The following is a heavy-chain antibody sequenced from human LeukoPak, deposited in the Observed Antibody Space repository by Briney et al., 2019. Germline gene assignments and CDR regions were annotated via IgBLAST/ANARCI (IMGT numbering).Heavy chain of an antibody. CDR2: ISAASDNT. CDR1: GFTFDNYA. Sequence: GGSLRLSCAASGFTFDNYAMTWVRQAPGKGLEWVSTISAASDNTYYADSVKGRFTISRDNSKNTLYLQMNSLRADDTAAYYCARIESRTVYGSLDYRGQETLITVSS. D-gene: IGHD5-24*01. V-gene: IGHV3-23*01. J-gene: IGHJ4*02. CDR3: ARIESRTVYGSLDY.